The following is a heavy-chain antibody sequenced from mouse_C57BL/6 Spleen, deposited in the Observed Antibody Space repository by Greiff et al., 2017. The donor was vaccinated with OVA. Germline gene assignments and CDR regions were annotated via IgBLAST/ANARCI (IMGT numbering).Heavy chain of an antibody. CDR3: ARLYYYGSSQGAMDY. V-gene: IGHV1-66*01. CDR2: IYPGSGNT. D-gene: IGHD1-1*01. J-gene: IGHJ4*01. Sequence: QVQLQQSGPELVKPGASVKISCKASGYSFTSYYIHWVKQRPGQGLEWIGWIYPGSGNTKYNEKFKGKATLTADTSSSTAYMQLSSLTSEDSAVYYCARLYYYGSSQGAMDYWGQGTSVTVSS. CDR1: GYSFTSYY.